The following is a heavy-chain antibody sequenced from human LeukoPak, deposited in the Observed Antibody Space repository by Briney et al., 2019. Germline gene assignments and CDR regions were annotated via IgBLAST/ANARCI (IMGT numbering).Heavy chain of an antibody. Sequence: ASVKVSCTASGYTFTSHGISWVRQAPGQGLEWMGWISAYNGNTNYAQKLQGRVTMTTDTSTNTAYMELRSLRSDDTAVYYCATRVTDVDTAMVDLDYWGQGTLVTVSS. V-gene: IGHV1-18*01. D-gene: IGHD5-18*01. CDR1: GYTFTSHG. CDR3: ATRVTDVDTAMVDLDY. CDR2: ISAYNGNT. J-gene: IGHJ4*02.